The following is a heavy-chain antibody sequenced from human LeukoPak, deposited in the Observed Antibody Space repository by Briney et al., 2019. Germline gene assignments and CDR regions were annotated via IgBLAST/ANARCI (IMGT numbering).Heavy chain of an antibody. Sequence: SETLSLTCTVSGGSISSYYWSWIRQPPGKGLEWIGYISYSGSTNYNPSLKSRVTISVDTSKNQFSLKLSSVTAADTAIYYCARRGSGASLEYYFDLWGRGTLVTVSS. J-gene: IGHJ2*01. V-gene: IGHV4-59*01. CDR3: ARRGSGASLEYYFDL. D-gene: IGHD1-14*01. CDR1: GGSISSYY. CDR2: ISYSGST.